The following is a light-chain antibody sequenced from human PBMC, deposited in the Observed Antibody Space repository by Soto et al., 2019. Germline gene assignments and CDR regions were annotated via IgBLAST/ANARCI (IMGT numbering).Light chain of an antibody. Sequence: QSALTQPASVPGSPGQSITISCTGTSSDVGGYNHVAWYQQHPGKAPKLIIYDVSNRPSGVSNRFSGSKSGNTASLTISGLQAEDEADYYCSSNTGSSTTPVVFGGGTKLTVL. CDR2: DVS. CDR3: SSNTGSSTTPVV. V-gene: IGLV2-14*01. CDR1: SSDVGGYNH. J-gene: IGLJ2*01.